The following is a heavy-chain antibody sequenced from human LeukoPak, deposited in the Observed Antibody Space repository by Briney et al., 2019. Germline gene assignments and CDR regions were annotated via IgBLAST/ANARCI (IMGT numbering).Heavy chain of an antibody. J-gene: IGHJ4*02. CDR3: ARDRTSALGY. CDR1: GFTFSSYS. CDR2: ISSSSSYI. Sequence: PGRSLRLSCAASGFTFSSYSMNWVRQAPGKALEWVSSISSSSSYIYYADSVKGRFTISRDNAKNSLYLQMNSLRAEDTAVYYCARDRTSALGYWGQGTLVTVSS. V-gene: IGHV3-21*01. D-gene: IGHD1-7*01.